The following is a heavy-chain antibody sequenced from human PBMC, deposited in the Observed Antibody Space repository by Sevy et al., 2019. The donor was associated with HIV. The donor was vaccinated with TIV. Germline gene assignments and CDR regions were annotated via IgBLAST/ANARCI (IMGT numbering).Heavy chain of an antibody. CDR1: GFRFESQA. CDR2: MSGRGDSR. D-gene: IGHD3-3*01. J-gene: IGHJ4*01. V-gene: IGHV3-23*01. Sequence: GGSLRLSCVASGFRFESQAMSWVRQAPGKGLEWVSGMSGRGDSRGYAHSVKGRFTISRDNSKNTVYLQMNSLTAEDTALYYCAKDVRDRSWYDDFWSGSPCFDYWGRGILVTVSS. CDR3: AKDVRDRSWYDDFWSGSPCFDY.